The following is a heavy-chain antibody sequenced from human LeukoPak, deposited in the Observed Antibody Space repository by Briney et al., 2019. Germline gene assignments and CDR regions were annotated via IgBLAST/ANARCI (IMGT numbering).Heavy chain of an antibody. D-gene: IGHD3-22*01. CDR2: ISYDGSNK. CDR3: ARDRYYFDSSGHYSRSYYFDY. J-gene: IGHJ4*02. CDR1: GFTFSGYP. V-gene: IGHV3-30-3*01. Sequence: PGGSLRLSCAASGFTFSGYPMHWVRQAPGKGLEWVGTISYDGSNKYYADSVKGRFTISRDNSKNTLYLEMNSLRAEDTAVYYCARDRYYFDSSGHYSRSYYFDYWGQGTLVTVSS.